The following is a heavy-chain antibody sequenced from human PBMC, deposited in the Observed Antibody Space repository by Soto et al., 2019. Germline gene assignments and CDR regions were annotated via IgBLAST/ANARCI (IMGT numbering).Heavy chain of an antibody. V-gene: IGHV1-2*04. CDR3: ARDPASRSFGVAGVDYYGMDV. D-gene: IGHD2-15*01. CDR2: INPNSGGT. J-gene: IGHJ6*02. Sequence: QVQLVQSGAEVKKPGASVKVSCKASGYTFTGYYMHWVRQAPGQGLEWMGWINPNSGGTNYAQKFQGWVTMTRDTSISTAYMELSRLRSDDTAVYYCARDPASRSFGVAGVDYYGMDVWGQGTTVTVSS. CDR1: GYTFTGYY.